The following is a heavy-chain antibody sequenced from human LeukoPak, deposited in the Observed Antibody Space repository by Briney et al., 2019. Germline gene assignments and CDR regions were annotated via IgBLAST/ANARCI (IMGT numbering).Heavy chain of an antibody. D-gene: IGHD2-15*01. CDR2: ISGDGGST. Sequence: GGSLRLSCAVSGFIFNDYAMNWVRQAPGKGLEWVSFISGDGGSTYYADSVKGRFTISRDNSKNSLYLQMNSLRLGDTALYYCATDCSGNRCYSLWGQGTLVTVSS. V-gene: IGHV3-43*02. CDR3: ATDCSGNRCYSL. CDR1: GFIFNDYA. J-gene: IGHJ4*02.